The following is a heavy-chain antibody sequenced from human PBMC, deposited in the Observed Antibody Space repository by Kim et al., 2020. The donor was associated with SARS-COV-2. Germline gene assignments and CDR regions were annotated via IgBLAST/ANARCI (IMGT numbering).Heavy chain of an antibody. CDR3: ARGGFEGLLWFGELTRYYYYGMDV. Sequence: ASVKVSCKASGYTFTSYDINWVRQATGQGLEWMGWMNPNSGNTGYAQKFQGRVTMTRNTSISTAYMELSSLRSEDTAVYYCARGGFEGLLWFGELTRYYYYGMDVWGQGTTVTVSS. CDR1: GYTFTSYD. J-gene: IGHJ6*02. D-gene: IGHD3-10*01. V-gene: IGHV1-8*01. CDR2: MNPNSGNT.